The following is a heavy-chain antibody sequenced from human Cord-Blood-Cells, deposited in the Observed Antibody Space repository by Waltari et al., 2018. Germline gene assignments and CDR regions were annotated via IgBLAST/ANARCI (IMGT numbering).Heavy chain of an antibody. D-gene: IGHD2-2*01. V-gene: IGHV4-34*01. CDR3: ARPTVPAATAYVDR. J-gene: IGHJ2*01. CDR2: INHSGST. Sequence: QVQLQQWGAGLLKPSETLSLTCAVYGGSFSGSYWSWIRQPPGKGLEWIGEINHSGSTNHDPSLKSRVTISVDTSKDQFSLKLSSVTAADTAVYYGARPTVPAATAYVDRWGRGTLVTVSS. CDR1: GGSFSGSY.